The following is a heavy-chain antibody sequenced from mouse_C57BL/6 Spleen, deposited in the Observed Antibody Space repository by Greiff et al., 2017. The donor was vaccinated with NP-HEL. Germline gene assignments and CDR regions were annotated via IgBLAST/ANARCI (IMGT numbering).Heavy chain of an antibody. D-gene: IGHD1-1*01. CDR3: ARDEDYASWFAY. Sequence: DVKLVESGGGLVKPGGSLKLSCAASGFTFSSYAMSWVRQTPEKRLEWVATISDGGSYTYYPDNVKGRFTISRDNAKNNLYLQMSHLKSEDTAMYYCARDEDYASWFAYWGQGTLVTVSA. V-gene: IGHV5-4*01. J-gene: IGHJ3*01. CDR1: GFTFSSYA. CDR2: ISDGGSYT.